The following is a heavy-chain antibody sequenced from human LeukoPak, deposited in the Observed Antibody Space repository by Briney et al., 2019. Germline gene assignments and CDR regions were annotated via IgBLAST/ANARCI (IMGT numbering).Heavy chain of an antibody. V-gene: IGHV3-74*01. CDR2: INRDGSST. CDR1: GFTFSSNW. J-gene: IGHJ5*02. CDR3: ARDLDTAMVQA. D-gene: IGHD5-18*01. Sequence: GGSLRLSCAASGFTFSSNWMHWVRRAPGKGLVWVSRINRDGSSTTYADSVKGRFAISRDNAKNTLYLQMNSLRVEDMAVYYCARDLDTAMVQAWGQGTLVTVSS.